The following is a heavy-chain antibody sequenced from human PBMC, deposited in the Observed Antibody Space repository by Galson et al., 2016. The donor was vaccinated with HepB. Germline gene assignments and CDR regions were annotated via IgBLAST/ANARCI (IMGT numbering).Heavy chain of an antibody. Sequence: SVKVSCKASGYTFTGYYIHWVRQAPGQGLEWMGRINPNRGGTNYAQKFQGRLTISRENTKNSLYLEMVTLRAEDTAVYYCARESCSTSSCNFYGLDVWGQGTTVIVSS. V-gene: IGHV1-2*06. D-gene: IGHD2-2*01. CDR1: GYTFTGYY. CDR2: INPNRGGT. CDR3: ARESCSTSSCNFYGLDV. J-gene: IGHJ6*02.